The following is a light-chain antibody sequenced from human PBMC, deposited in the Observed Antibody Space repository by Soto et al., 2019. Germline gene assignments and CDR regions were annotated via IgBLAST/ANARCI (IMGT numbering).Light chain of an antibody. CDR1: QSVSSSY. J-gene: IGKJ2*01. CDR3: RLYGGSPGYT. Sequence: EIVLTQSPGTLSLSPGERATLSCRASQSVSSSYLAWYQQKPGQAPRLLIYGASSRATGIPDRFSGSGSGTDFPLTTSRLEPQDVGGYYCRLYGGSPGYTFGQGTKLEIK. CDR2: GAS. V-gene: IGKV3-20*01.